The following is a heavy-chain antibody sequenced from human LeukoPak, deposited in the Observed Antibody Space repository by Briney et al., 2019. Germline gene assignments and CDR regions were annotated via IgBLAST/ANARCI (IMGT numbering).Heavy chain of an antibody. Sequence: ASVKVSCKASGYTFTSYDINWVRQATGQGLEWMGWMNPNSGNTGYAQKFQGRVTITADESTSTAYMELSSLRSEDTAVYYCARDRHGVSLRSSGWYLDFDYWGQGTLVTVSS. CDR2: MNPNSGNT. CDR1: GYTFTSYD. D-gene: IGHD6-19*01. V-gene: IGHV1-8*03. J-gene: IGHJ4*02. CDR3: ARDRHGVSLRSSGWYLDFDY.